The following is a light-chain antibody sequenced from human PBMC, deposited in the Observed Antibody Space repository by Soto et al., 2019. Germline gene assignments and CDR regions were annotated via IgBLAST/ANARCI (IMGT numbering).Light chain of an antibody. V-gene: IGLV1-44*01. CDR3: ASWDDTLNVWL. CDR2: SNN. Sequence: QSVLTQPHSASGTPGQRVTISCSGSSSNIGRSPVNWYQQLPGTAPKLLISSNNQRPSGVPDRFSGSKSGTSASLAISGLQSEDEADYYCASWDDTLNVWLFGGGTKLTV. CDR1: SSNIGRSP. J-gene: IGLJ3*02.